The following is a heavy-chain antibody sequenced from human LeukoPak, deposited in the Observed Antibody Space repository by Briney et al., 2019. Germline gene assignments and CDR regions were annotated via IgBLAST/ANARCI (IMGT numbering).Heavy chain of an antibody. CDR3: TLYNP. CDR1: GYSFTNHD. D-gene: IGHD2-2*02. J-gene: IGHJ5*02. Sequence: ASVKVSCKASGYSFTNHDMHWVRQAPGQGLEWVGGINPGNGDTRYGLEFQGRVTISSDTSASTAYMELGILRSEDMGVYYCTLYNPRGPGTLGTVS. V-gene: IGHV1-3*03. CDR2: INPGNGDT.